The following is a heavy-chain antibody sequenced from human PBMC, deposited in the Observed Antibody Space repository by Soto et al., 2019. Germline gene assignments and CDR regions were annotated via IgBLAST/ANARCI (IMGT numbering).Heavy chain of an antibody. D-gene: IGHD3-10*01. CDR2: IYWDDDK. CDR3: AHRKFGHLCFDY. CDR1: GVSLNDVGVA. J-gene: IGHJ4*02. Sequence: QITLKESGPTLVTPTQTLTLTCTFSGVSLNDVGVAVGWIRQPPGEALEWLGHIYWDDDKRYNPSLKNRVTLTTDPSKTQVVLILTNMTPVDTATSFCAHRKFGHLCFDYWGQGTLVTVSA. V-gene: IGHV2-5*02.